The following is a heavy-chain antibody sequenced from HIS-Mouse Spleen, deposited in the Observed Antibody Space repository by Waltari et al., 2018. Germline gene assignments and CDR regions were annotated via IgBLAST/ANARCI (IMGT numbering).Heavy chain of an antibody. J-gene: IGHJ5*02. V-gene: IGHV4-31*03. CDR1: GGSLSTCGYY. CDR2: IYYSGST. D-gene: IGHD3-3*01. Sequence: QVQLQEAGPGLVKPSQTLSLTCTFSGGSLSTCGYYWIWIRQPPGTGLEWIGYIYYSGSTYYNPSLKSRVTISVDTSKNQFSLKLSSVTAADTAVYYCARSPYYDFWSGYSDNWFDPWGQGTLVTVSS. CDR3: ARSPYYDFWSGYSDNWFDP.